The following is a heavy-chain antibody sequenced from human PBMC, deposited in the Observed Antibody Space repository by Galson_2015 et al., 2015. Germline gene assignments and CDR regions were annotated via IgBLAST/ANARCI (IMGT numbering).Heavy chain of an antibody. J-gene: IGHJ4*02. CDR2: IGIGGVVT. V-gene: IGHV3-23*01. CDR1: GFTFSTSA. CDR3: AKGWLQNDF. D-gene: IGHD5-24*01. Sequence: SLRLSCAASGFTFSTSAMSWVRQAPGKGLEWVSGIGIGGVVTYYTDSVKGRFTVSRDDSKNTVHLQMNSLRAEDTAVYYCAKGWLQNDFWGQGTLVTVSS.